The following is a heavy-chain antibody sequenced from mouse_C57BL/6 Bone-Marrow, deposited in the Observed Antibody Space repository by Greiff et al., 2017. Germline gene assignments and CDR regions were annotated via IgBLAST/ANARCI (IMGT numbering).Heavy chain of an antibody. V-gene: IGHV1-9*01. J-gene: IGHJ1*03. D-gene: IGHD2-12*01. Sequence: VKLMESGAELMKPGASVKLSCKATGYTFTGYWIEWVKQRPGHGLEWIGEILPGSGSTNYNEKFKGKATFTADTSSNTDYMQLSSLTTDDSALXSCTRAYYTAGWYFDVWGTGTTVTVSS. CDR1: GYTFTGYW. CDR3: TRAYYTAGWYFDV. CDR2: ILPGSGST.